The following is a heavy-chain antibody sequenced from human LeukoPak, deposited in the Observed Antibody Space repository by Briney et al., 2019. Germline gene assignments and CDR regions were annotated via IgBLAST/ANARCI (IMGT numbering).Heavy chain of an antibody. CDR2: ISYDGSNK. J-gene: IGHJ4*02. CDR1: GFTFSSYG. Sequence: GGSLRLSCAASGFTFSSYGMHWVRQAPGNGLEWVAVISYDGSNKYYADSVKGRFTISRDNSKNTLYLQMNSLRAEDTAVYYCAKNPGERSFQNWGQGTLVTVSS. D-gene: IGHD3-16*01. V-gene: IGHV3-30*18. CDR3: AKNPGERSFQN.